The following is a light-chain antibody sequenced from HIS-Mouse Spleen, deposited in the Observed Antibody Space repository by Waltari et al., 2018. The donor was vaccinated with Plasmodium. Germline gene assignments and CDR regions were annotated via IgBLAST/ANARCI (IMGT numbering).Light chain of an antibody. Sequence: QSALTQPASVSGSPGQSITISCTGTSSDVGSYNLVSGYQQHPGKAPKLMIYEGSKRPSWVSNRFSGSKSGNTASLTISGLQAEDEADYYCCSYAGSSTFVFGGGTKLTVL. CDR2: EGS. CDR1: SSDVGSYNL. J-gene: IGLJ3*02. CDR3: CSYAGSSTFV. V-gene: IGLV2-23*03.